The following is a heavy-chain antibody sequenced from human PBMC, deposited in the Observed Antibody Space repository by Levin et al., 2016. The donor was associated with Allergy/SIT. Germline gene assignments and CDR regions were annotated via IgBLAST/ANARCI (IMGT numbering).Heavy chain of an antibody. CDR2: ISGSGGST. Sequence: GESLKISCAASGFTFSSYAMSWVRQAPGKGLEWVSAISGSGGSTYYADSVKGRFTISRENAKNSLYLQMNSLRAGDTAVYYCARDNEGYIDYWGQGTLVTVSS. V-gene: IGHV3-23*01. CDR3: ARDNEGYIDY. J-gene: IGHJ4*02. D-gene: IGHD2-2*02. CDR1: GFTFSSYA.